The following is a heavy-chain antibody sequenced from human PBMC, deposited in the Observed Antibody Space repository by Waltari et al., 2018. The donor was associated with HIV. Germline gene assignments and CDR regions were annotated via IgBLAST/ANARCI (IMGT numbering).Heavy chain of an antibody. V-gene: IGHV1-69*08. CDR3: ASARETMGVDFDS. D-gene: IGHD3-10*01. Sequence: QVQMVQSGAEVKTPGSWVKVSCKASGVPFVSPTFTWLRQAHGQGLEWMVRAIPMFGTAIYERKFQGRVTITADKSTTTAYMEVNGLRIDDTAVYYCASARETMGVDFDSWGQGTLVTVS. CDR2: AIPMFGTA. CDR1: GVPFVSPT. J-gene: IGHJ5*01.